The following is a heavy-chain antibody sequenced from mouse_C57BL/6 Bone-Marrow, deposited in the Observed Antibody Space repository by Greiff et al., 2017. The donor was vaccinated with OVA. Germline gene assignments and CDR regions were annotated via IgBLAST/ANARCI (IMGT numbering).Heavy chain of an antibody. CDR3: AVYYYGSSKS. CDR2: IDPSDSYT. Sequence: VQLQQPGAELVMPGASVKLSCKASGYTFTSYWMHWVKQRPGQGLEWIGEIDPSDSYTNYNQKFKGKSTLTVDKSSSTAYMQLSSLTSEDSAVYYCAVYYYGSSKSWGQGTSVTVSS. J-gene: IGHJ4*01. D-gene: IGHD1-1*01. CDR1: GYTFTSYW. V-gene: IGHV1-69*01.